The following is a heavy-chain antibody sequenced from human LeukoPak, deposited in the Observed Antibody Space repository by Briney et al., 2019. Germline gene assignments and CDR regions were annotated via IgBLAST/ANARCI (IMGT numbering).Heavy chain of an antibody. D-gene: IGHD3-3*01. CDR3: ASLDFWSGKDYYYGMDV. Sequence: PGGSLRLSCVASGFTFGSYSMNWVRQAPGKGLEWVSYISSSSSYIYYADSVKGRFTISRDNAKNSLFLHMTSLRAEDTAVYYCASLDFWSGKDYYYGMDVWGQGTTVTVSS. J-gene: IGHJ6*02. CDR1: GFTFGSYS. V-gene: IGHV3-21*05. CDR2: ISSSSSYI.